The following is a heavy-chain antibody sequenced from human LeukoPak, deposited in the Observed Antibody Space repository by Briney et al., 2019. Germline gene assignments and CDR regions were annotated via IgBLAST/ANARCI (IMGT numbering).Heavy chain of an antibody. D-gene: IGHD6-13*01. CDR3: TIGGASGSLAH. V-gene: IGHV4-4*07. Sequence: SETLSLTCTVSRASISDNYWSWSRQPAGKALEWIGRTYTSGDTNYNPSLKSRASVLVDTSKNQFYLSLRYVTGADTAVYYCTIGGASGSLAHWGPGTLVTVSS. J-gene: IGHJ4*02. CDR1: RASISDNY. CDR2: TYTSGDT.